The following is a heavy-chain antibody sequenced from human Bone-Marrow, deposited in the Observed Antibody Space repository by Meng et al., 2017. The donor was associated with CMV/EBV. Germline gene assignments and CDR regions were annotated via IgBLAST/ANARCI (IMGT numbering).Heavy chain of an antibody. Sequence: GESLKISCAASGFTVSSNYMSWVRQAPGKGLEWVSSISSSSSYIYYADSVKGRFTISRDNAKNSLYLQMNSLRAEDTAVYYCARDTSGTPDYDFWSGFWGYYGMDVWGQGTTVTVSS. D-gene: IGHD3-3*01. V-gene: IGHV3-21*01. J-gene: IGHJ6*02. CDR1: GFTVSSNY. CDR3: ARDTSGTPDYDFWSGFWGYYGMDV. CDR2: ISSSSSYI.